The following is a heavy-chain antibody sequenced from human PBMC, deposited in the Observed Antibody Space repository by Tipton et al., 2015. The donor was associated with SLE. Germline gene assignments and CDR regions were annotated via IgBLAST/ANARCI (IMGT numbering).Heavy chain of an antibody. V-gene: IGHV4-61*02. D-gene: IGHD7-27*01. J-gene: IGHJ6*03. Sequence: TLSLTCTVSGGSISSGSYYWSWIRQPAGKGLEWIGRIYTSGSTNYNPSLKSRVTISIDTSKNQFSLKLSSGTAADTAVYYCARAPHLTGSYYYYMDVWGKGTTVTISS. CDR3: ARAPHLTGSYYYYMDV. CDR1: GGSISSGSYY. CDR2: IYTSGST.